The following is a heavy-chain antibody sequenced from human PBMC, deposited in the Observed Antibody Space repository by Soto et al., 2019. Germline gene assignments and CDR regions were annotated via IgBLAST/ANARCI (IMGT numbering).Heavy chain of an antibody. Sequence: PSETLSLTCTVSGGSISSSSYYWGWIRQPPGKGLEWIGSIYYSGSTYYNPSLKSRVTISVDTSKNQFSLKLSSVTAADTAVYYCARMGAYYDFWSGYYTGGRYYWGQGTLVTVSS. CDR3: ARMGAYYDFWSGYYTGGRYY. J-gene: IGHJ4*02. V-gene: IGHV4-39*01. CDR1: GGSISSSSYY. D-gene: IGHD3-3*01. CDR2: IYYSGST.